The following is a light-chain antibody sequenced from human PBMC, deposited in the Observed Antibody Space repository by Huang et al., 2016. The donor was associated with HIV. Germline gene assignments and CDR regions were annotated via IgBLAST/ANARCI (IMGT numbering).Light chain of an antibody. V-gene: IGKV1-39*01. CDR3: QQNYNMPPA. CDR1: QGISRY. CDR2: GAS. Sequence: DIQMTLSPSSLSASVGDRVTITCRASQGISRYLNWYQQKPGKAPQVLMIGASGLKSGVPARFSGSGSGTDFTLTISSLQPEDSATYYCQQNYNMPPAFGGGTTVEIK. J-gene: IGKJ4*01.